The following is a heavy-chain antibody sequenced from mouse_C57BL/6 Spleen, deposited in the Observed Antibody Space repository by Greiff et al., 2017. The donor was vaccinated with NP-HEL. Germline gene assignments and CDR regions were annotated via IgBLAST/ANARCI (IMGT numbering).Heavy chain of an antibody. CDR2: INPSNGGT. CDR1: GYTFTSYW. CDR3: ASESGYFDV. V-gene: IGHV1-53*01. Sequence: QVQLQQPGAELVKPGASVKLSCKASGYTFTSYWMYWVEQRPGQGLEWIGNINPSNGGTNYNEKFKSKTTLTVDKSSSTAYMQLSSLTSEDSAVYFGASESGYFDVWSTGTTVTVSS. J-gene: IGHJ1*03.